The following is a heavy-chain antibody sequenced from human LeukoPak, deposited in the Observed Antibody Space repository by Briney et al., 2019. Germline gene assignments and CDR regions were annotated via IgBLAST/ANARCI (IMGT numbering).Heavy chain of an antibody. CDR3: AKKRVLVVPAADFDY. D-gene: IGHD2-2*01. CDR2: ITTSDGNT. Sequence: PGGSLRLSCAASGFTFSSYTMSWVRQAPGKGLEWVSTITTSDGNTYYADSVKGRFTISRDNSKYTLYLQVNSLRAEDTAIYYCAKKRVLVVPAADFDYWGQGTLVTVSS. CDR1: GFTFSSYT. J-gene: IGHJ4*02. V-gene: IGHV3-23*01.